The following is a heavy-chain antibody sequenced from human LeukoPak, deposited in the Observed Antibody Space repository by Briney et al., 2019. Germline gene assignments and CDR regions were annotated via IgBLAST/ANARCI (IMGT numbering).Heavy chain of an antibody. Sequence: PSETLSLTCTVSGGSISSYYWSWIRQPPGKGLEWIGYIYYSGSTNYNPSLKGRVTISVDTSKNQFSLKLSSVTAADTAVYYCARTTIYPYYYYYGMDVWGQGTTVTVS. CDR3: ARTTIYPYYYYYGMDV. D-gene: IGHD5-24*01. V-gene: IGHV4-59*01. J-gene: IGHJ6*02. CDR1: GGSISSYY. CDR2: IYYSGST.